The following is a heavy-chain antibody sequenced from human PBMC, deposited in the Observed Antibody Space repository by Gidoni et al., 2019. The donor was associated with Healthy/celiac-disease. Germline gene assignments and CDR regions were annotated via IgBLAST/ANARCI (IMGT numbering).Heavy chain of an antibody. J-gene: IGHJ4*02. D-gene: IGHD2-21*02. CDR1: GGSISSSSYY. V-gene: IGHV4-39*01. CDR3: ASHIVVVTALDY. CDR2: IYYSGST. Sequence: QLQLQESGPGLVKPSETLSLTCTVSGGSISSSSYYWGWIRQPPGKGLEWIGSIYYSGSTYYNPSLKSGVTISVDTSKNQFSLKLSSVTAADTAVYYCASHIVVVTALDYWGQGTLVTVSS.